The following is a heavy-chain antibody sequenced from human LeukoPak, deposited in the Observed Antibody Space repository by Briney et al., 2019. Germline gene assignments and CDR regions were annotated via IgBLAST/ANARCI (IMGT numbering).Heavy chain of an antibody. D-gene: IGHD3-22*01. CDR3: ARAPSEIGGYYPEYFRH. Sequence: GWSLRLSCAASGFTFSSYWMHWVRQAPGKGLVWVSRIKSDGSTNYADSVKGRFTISRDNAKNTLSLQMTSLRAEDTGVYYCARAPSEIGGYYPEYFRHWGQGTLVTVSS. J-gene: IGHJ1*01. CDR1: GFTFSSYW. CDR2: IKSDGST. V-gene: IGHV3-74*01.